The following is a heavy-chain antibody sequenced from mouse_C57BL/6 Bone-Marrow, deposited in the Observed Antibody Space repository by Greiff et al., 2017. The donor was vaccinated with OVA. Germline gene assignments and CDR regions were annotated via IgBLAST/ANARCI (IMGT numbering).Heavy chain of an antibody. D-gene: IGHD2-2*01. CDR3: TTRMVTIPYAMDY. CDR2: IRLKSDNYAT. Sequence: EVHLVESGGGLVQPGGSMKLSCVASGFTFSNYWMNWVRQSPEKGLEWVAQIRLKSDNYATHYAESVKGRFTISRDDSKSSVYLQMNNLRAEDTGIYYCTTRMVTIPYAMDYWGQGTSVTVSS. V-gene: IGHV6-3*01. CDR1: GFTFSNYW. J-gene: IGHJ4*01.